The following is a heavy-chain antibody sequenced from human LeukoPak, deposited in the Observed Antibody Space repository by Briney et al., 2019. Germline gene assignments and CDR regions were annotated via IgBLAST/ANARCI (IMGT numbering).Heavy chain of an antibody. CDR1: GFTFSSYA. CDR3: AKGAYYYDSSGYLYFDY. D-gene: IGHD3-22*01. V-gene: IGHV3-23*01. CDR2: ISGSGGST. Sequence: PGGSLRLSCAASGFTFSSYAMSWVRHAPGKGLEWVSAISGSGGSTYYADSVKGRFTISRDNSKNTLYLQMNSLRAEDTAVYYCAKGAYYYDSSGYLYFDYWGQGTLVTVSS. J-gene: IGHJ4*02.